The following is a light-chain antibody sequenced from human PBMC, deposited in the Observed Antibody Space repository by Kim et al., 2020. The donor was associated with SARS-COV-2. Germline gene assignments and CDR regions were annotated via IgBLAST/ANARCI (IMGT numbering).Light chain of an antibody. J-gene: IGKJ2*01. Sequence: ENVLTQSPGTLSLSPGERATLSCRASQSVSSSYLAWYQQKPGQAPRLLIYGVYSRATGIPDRFSGSGSGTDFTLTISRLEPEDFAVYYCQQYGSSPPYTFGQGTKLEI. CDR2: GVY. V-gene: IGKV3-20*01. CDR1: QSVSSSY. CDR3: QQYGSSPPYT.